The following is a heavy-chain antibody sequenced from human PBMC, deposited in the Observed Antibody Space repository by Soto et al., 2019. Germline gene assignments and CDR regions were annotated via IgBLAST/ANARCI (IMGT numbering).Heavy chain of an antibody. CDR2: IIPMFGSA. CDR3: ARGDRRFDK. Sequence: QVQLVQSGAEVKKPGSSVKVSCKASGGTFSSYAISWVRQAPGQGLEWMGGIIPMFGSANYAQKFQGRVTITADESTSTNYMELSSLSSEDTAVYYCARGDRRFDKWGQGTLVTVSS. CDR1: GGTFSSYA. J-gene: IGHJ4*02. V-gene: IGHV1-69*01. D-gene: IGHD3-22*01.